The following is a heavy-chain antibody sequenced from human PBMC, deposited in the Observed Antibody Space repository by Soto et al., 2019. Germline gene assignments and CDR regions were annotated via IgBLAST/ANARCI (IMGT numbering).Heavy chain of an antibody. CDR1: GGTFSSYA. CDR2: IIPIFGTA. D-gene: IGHD2-2*02. V-gene: IGHV1-69*06. CDR3: ARGSGIVVVPAAIGVYGMDV. J-gene: IGHJ6*02. Sequence: QVQLVQSGAEVKKPGSSVKVSCKASGGTFSSYAISWVRQAPGQGLEWMGGIIPIFGTANYAQKFQGRVTIRADKSTSTAYMELSSLRSEDTAVYYCARGSGIVVVPAAIGVYGMDVWGQGTTVTVSS.